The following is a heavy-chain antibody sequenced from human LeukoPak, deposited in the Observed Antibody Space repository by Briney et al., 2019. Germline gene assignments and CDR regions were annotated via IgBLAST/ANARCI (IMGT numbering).Heavy chain of an antibody. CDR3: ARDRYYGSGNYWGLMDV. V-gene: IGHV3-33*01. CDR2: IWYDGSNE. J-gene: IGHJ6*02. CDR1: GFTFTSYG. Sequence: GGSLRLSCAASGFTFTSYGFHWVRQAPGKGLEWVAVIWYDGSNEYYADSVKGRFTISRDNSQNTVYLQLNSLRAEDTAVYYCARDRYYGSGNYWGLMDVWGQGTMVIVSS. D-gene: IGHD3-10*01.